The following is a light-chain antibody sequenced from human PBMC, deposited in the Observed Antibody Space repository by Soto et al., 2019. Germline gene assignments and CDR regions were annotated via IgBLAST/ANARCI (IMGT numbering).Light chain of an antibody. Sequence: EVVLTQSPATLSVSPGDRATLSCRASQSVSRNLAWYQQKPGQAPRLLIYGASTRATGVPARFSGSGSATEFTLSISSLQSEDVAVYYCQQYLSTPPTFGQGTNLEIK. V-gene: IGKV3-15*01. CDR2: GAS. J-gene: IGKJ2*01. CDR3: QQYLSTPPT. CDR1: QSVSRN.